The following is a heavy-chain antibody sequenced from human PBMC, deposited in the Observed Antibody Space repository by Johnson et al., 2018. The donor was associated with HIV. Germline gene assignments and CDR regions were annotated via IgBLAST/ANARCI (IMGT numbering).Heavy chain of an antibody. CDR2: ISSNGGST. Sequence: QMQLVESGGGLVQPGGSLRLSCAASGFTLSSYAMHWVRQAPGKGLEYVSAISSNGGSTGYADSVKGRFTISRDNAKNSLYLQMNSLRADDTALYYCARVRAAAVSDAFDIWGQGTMVTVSS. D-gene: IGHD6-13*01. CDR1: GFTLSSYA. J-gene: IGHJ3*02. CDR3: ARVRAAAVSDAFDI. V-gene: IGHV3-64*04.